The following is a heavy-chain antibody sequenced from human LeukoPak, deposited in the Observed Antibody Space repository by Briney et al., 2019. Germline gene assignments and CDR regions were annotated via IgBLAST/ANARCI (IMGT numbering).Heavy chain of an antibody. CDR1: GLTFSSYG. Sequence: PGGSLRLSCAASGLTFSSYGMHWVRQAPGKGLEWVAVISYDGNNRYYADSVKGRFTISRYNSKNTLYLQMNSLRAEDTAVYYCAKVKGEVIGAFDIWGQGTMVTVSS. V-gene: IGHV3-30*18. J-gene: IGHJ3*02. CDR3: AKVKGEVIGAFDI. CDR2: ISYDGNNR. D-gene: IGHD3-16*01.